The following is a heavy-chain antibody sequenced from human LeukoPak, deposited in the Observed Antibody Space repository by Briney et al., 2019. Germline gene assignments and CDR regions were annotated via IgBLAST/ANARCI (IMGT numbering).Heavy chain of an antibody. V-gene: IGHV4-61*02. J-gene: IGHJ5*02. CDR1: GGSISSGSYY. CDR3: ARNYDILTGYYETNWFGP. D-gene: IGHD3-9*01. CDR2: IYTSGST. Sequence: PSQTLSLTCTVSGGSISSGSYYWSWIRQPAGKGLERIGRIYTSGSTNYNPSLKSRVTISVDTSKNQFSLKLSSVTAADTAVYYCARNYDILTGYYETNWFGPWGQGTLVTVSS.